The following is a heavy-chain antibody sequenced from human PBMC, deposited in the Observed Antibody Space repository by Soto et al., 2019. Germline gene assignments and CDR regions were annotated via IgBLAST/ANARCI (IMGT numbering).Heavy chain of an antibody. V-gene: IGHV3-66*01. J-gene: IGHJ4*02. CDR2: IYSGGST. CDR3: ARGGGTTVVTDSGY. D-gene: IGHD4-17*01. Sequence: GGSLRLSCAASGFTVSSNYMSWVRQAPGKGLEWVSVIYSGGSTYYTDSVKGRFTISRDNAKNSLYLQMNSLRAEDTAVYYCARGGGTTVVTDSGYWGQGTLVTVSS. CDR1: GFTVSSNY.